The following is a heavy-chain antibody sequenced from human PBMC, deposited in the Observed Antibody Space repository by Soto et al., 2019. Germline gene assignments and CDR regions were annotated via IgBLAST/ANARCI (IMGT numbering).Heavy chain of an antibody. CDR2: IYYSGIT. CDR3: ARVITIFGVVILVEWFDP. CDR1: GGSISSSSYY. V-gene: IGHV4-39*01. D-gene: IGHD3-3*01. Sequence: SETLSLTCTVSGGSISSSSYYWGWIRQPPGKGLEWIGSIYYSGITYYNPSLKSRVTISVDTSKNQFSLKLSSVTAADTAVYYCARVITIFGVVILVEWFDPWGQGTLVTVSS. J-gene: IGHJ5*02.